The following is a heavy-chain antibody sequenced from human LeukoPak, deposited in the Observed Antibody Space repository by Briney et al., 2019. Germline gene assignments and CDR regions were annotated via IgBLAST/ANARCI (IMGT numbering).Heavy chain of an antibody. Sequence: SETLSLTCTVSGGSISSYYWSWIRQPPGKGLEWIGYIYYSRSTNYNPSLKSRVTISVDTSKNQFSLKLSSVTAADTAVYYCARGGGFWSGYYLDYWGQGTLVTVSS. D-gene: IGHD3-3*01. J-gene: IGHJ4*02. V-gene: IGHV4-59*01. CDR3: ARGGGFWSGYYLDY. CDR2: IYYSRST. CDR1: GGSISSYY.